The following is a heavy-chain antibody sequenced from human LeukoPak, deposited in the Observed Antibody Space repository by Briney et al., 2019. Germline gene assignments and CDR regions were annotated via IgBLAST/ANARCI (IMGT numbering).Heavy chain of an antibody. J-gene: IGHJ4*02. Sequence: PGGSLRLSCAASGFNFSSYDMHWVRQAPGKGLEWVAFIRYDGSNKYYADSVKGRFTISRDNSKNTLYLQMNSLRPEDTAVYYCAKQGRYSGSYYDQNYSFDYWGQGTLVTVSS. CDR3: AKQGRYSGSYYDQNYSFDY. CDR2: IRYDGSNK. V-gene: IGHV3-30*02. D-gene: IGHD1-26*01. CDR1: GFNFSSYD.